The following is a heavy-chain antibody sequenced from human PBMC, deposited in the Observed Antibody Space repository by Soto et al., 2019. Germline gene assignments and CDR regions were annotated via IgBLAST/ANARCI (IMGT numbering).Heavy chain of an antibody. V-gene: IGHV1-69*01. CDR1: EGTFNSYA. Sequence: QAQVVQSGAEVRQPGSSVKLSCKASEGTFNSYAIAWVRQAPGQGLEWMGGIIPYYNTLNYAQKFQDRVTMTADDSTNTVYMELSSLRSDDTAVYFCASGASRWYPYFFDSWAQGTLVTVSS. CDR3: ASGASRWYPYFFDS. CDR2: IIPYYNTL. D-gene: IGHD6-13*01. J-gene: IGHJ4*02.